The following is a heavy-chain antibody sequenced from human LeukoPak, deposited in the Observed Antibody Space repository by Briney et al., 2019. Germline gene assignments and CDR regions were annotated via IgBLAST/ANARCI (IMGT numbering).Heavy chain of an antibody. D-gene: IGHD5-18*01. J-gene: IGHJ6*03. V-gene: IGHV4-34*01. CDR3: ARAGRGYSYGSPLGYYYYYMDV. CDR2: INHSGST. CDR1: GFTVSSNY. Sequence: GSLRLSCAASGFTVSSNYMSWVRQAPGKGLEWIGEINHSGSTNYNPSLKSRVTISVDTSKNQFSLKLSSVTAADTAVYYCARAGRGYSYGSPLGYYYYYMDVWGKGTTVTVSS.